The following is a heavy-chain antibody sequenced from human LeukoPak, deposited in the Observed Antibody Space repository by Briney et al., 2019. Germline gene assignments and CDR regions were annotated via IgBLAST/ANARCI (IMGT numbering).Heavy chain of an antibody. CDR3: AREYCSSTSCYWNWFDP. D-gene: IGHD2-2*01. V-gene: IGHV3-48*01. CDR1: GFTFSSYS. Sequence: GGSLRLSCAASGFTFSSYSMNWVRQAPGKGLEWVSYISSGSSTIYYADSVKGRFTISRDNAKNSLYLQMNSLKAEDTAVYYCAREYCSSTSCYWNWFDPWGQGTLVTVSS. CDR2: ISSGSSTI. J-gene: IGHJ5*02.